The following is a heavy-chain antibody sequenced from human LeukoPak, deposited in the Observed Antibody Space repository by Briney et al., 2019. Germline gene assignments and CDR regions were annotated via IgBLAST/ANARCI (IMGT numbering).Heavy chain of an antibody. D-gene: IGHD2-2*01. CDR2: IPNDGSGR. Sequence: GGSLRLSCAASGFDFSDYNIHWVRQAPGKGLEWVAVIPNDGSGRYYADSVTGRFTISRDNSKNRVFLEMNTLGLEDTAVYYCSRGQYCDGSSCYLFAFDIWGQGTTVIVSS. V-gene: IGHV3-30*19. CDR3: SRGQYCDGSSCYLFAFDI. J-gene: IGHJ3*02. CDR1: GFDFSDYN.